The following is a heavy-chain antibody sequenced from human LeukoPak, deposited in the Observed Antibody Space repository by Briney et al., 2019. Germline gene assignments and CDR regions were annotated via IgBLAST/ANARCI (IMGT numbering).Heavy chain of an antibody. Sequence: PSQTLSLTCTAAGGSTNNESYYWSWIRQPAGKGLEWIGRIHPTGNTMCNPSLESRVAISIDTSKNQFSLKLSSVTAADTAVYYCASHYSRSGLDAFDIWGQGTVVTVSS. V-gene: IGHV4-61*02. CDR3: ASHYSRSGLDAFDI. D-gene: IGHD6-6*01. CDR1: GGSTNNESYY. CDR2: IHPTGNT. J-gene: IGHJ3*02.